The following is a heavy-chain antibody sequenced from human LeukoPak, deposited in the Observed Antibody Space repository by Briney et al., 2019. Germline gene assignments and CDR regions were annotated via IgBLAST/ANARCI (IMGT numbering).Heavy chain of an antibody. D-gene: IGHD2-2*02. V-gene: IGHV3-30*01. CDR3: ARVTVPAAIHGWFDP. CDR2: ISYDGSNK. J-gene: IGHJ5*02. CDR1: GFTYSSYA. Sequence: PGGSLRLSCAASGFTYSSYAMHWVRQAPGKGLEWVAVISYDGSNKYYADSVKGRFTISRDNSKNTLYLQMNSLRAEDTAVYYCARVTVPAAIHGWFDPWGQGTLVTVSS.